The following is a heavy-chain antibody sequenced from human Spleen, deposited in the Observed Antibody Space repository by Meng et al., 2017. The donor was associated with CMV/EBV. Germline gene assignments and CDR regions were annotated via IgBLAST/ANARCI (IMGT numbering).Heavy chain of an antibody. V-gene: IGHV4-31*03. D-gene: IGHD2-15*01. CDR3: ARGPGYCSGGSCYSDNYFDY. CDR2: IYYSGST. Sequence: SETPSLTCTVSGGSISSGGYYWSWIRQHPGKGLEWIGYIYYSGSTYYNPSLKSRVTISLDTSKNQFSLKLSSVTAADTAVYYCARGPGYCSGGSCYSDNYFDYWGQGTLVTVSS. J-gene: IGHJ4*02. CDR1: GGSISSGGYY.